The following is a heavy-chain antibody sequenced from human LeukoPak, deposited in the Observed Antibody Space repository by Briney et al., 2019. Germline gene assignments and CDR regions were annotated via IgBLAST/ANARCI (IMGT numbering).Heavy chain of an antibody. D-gene: IGHD6-19*01. CDR3: AGERGEEYSSGWYKTNFFYN. CDR2: ADYSGGT. J-gene: IGHJ4*02. CDR1: GDSFTSVTDY. V-gene: IGHV4-39*07. Sequence: SETLSLTCTVSGDSFTSVTDYWAWIRQPPGKGLEWIATADYSGGTYYNPSLESRVAISADMSKNQISLQLTSVTGADTAVYYCAGERGEEYSSGWYKTNFFYNWGQGIRVTVSS.